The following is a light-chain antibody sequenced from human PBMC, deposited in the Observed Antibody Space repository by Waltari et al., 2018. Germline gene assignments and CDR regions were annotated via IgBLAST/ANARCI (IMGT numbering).Light chain of an antibody. CDR3: CSYAGTYTWL. CDR2: DVS. J-gene: IGLJ3*02. Sequence: QSALTQPRSVSGSPGQSVTISCTGTSSHVGGSNHFSWYPQLPGKAPPVVIYDVSRRPSGVPDRFTGSRSGNTATLTISGLQAEDEADYHCCSYAGTYTWLFGGGTKLTVL. V-gene: IGLV2-11*01. CDR1: SSHVGGSNH.